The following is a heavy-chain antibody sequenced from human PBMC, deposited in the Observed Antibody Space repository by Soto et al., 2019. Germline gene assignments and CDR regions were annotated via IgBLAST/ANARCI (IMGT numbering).Heavy chain of an antibody. D-gene: IGHD6-19*01. CDR3: ALSSGWHQNWFDP. V-gene: IGHV4-59*04. J-gene: IGHJ5*02. Sequence: PSETLSLTCTVSGGSISSYYWSWIRQPPGKGLEWIGYIYYSGSTYYNPSLKSRVTISVDTSKNQSSLKLSSVTAADTAVYYCALSSGWHQNWFDPWGQGTLVTVSS. CDR2: IYYSGST. CDR1: GGSISSYY.